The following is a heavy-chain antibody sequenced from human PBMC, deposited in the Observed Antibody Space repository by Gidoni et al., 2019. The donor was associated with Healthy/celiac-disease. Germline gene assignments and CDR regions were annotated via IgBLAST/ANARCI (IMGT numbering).Heavy chain of an antibody. CDR2: IYTSGST. Sequence: QVQLQESGPGLVKPSQTLSLTCTVSGGSISSGSYYWSWIRQPAGKGLEWIGRIYTSGSTNYNPSLKSRVTISVDTSKNQFSLKLSSVTAADTAVYYCARDQYARSWFDPWGQGTLVTVSS. J-gene: IGHJ5*02. CDR3: ARDQYARSWFDP. CDR1: GGSISSGSYY. V-gene: IGHV4-61*02.